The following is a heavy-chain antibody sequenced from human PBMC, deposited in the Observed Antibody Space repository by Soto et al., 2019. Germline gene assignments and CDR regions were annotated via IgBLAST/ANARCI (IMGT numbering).Heavy chain of an antibody. CDR2: IDWDDDK. CDR3: ARMHSSSWYVFLDY. V-gene: IGHV2-70*01. Sequence: SGPTLVNPTQTLTLTCTFSGFSLSTSGMCVSWIRQPPGKALEWLALIDWDDDKYYSTSLKTRLTISKDTSKNQVVLTMTNMDPVDTATYYCARMHSSSWYVFLDYWGQGTLVTVSS. D-gene: IGHD6-13*01. CDR1: GFSLSTSGMC. J-gene: IGHJ4*02.